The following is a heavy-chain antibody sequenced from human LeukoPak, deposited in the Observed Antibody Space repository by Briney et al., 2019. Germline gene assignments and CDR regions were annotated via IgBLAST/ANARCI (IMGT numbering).Heavy chain of an antibody. J-gene: IGHJ6*02. Sequence: GGSLRLSCAASGFTFSSYAMSWVRQAPGKGLEWVSAISGSGGSTYYADSVKGRFTISRDNSKNTLYLQMNSLRAEDTAVYYCARERLYCSSTSCYGHYYGMDVWGQGTAVTVSS. D-gene: IGHD2-2*01. CDR2: ISGSGGST. CDR3: ARERLYCSSTSCYGHYYGMDV. CDR1: GFTFSSYA. V-gene: IGHV3-23*01.